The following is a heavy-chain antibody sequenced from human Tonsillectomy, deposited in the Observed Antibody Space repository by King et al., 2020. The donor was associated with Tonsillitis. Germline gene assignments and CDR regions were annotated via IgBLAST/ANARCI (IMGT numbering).Heavy chain of an antibody. J-gene: IGHJ4*02. CDR1: GGSISSYY. Sequence: QLQESGPGLVKPSETLSLTCTVSGGSISSYYWSWIRQPPGKGLEWIGYIYYSGSTNYNPSLKSRVTISVDTSKNQFSLKLSSVTAADTAVYYCSRGGRYFDWLSIGYWGQGTLVTVSS. CDR2: IYYSGST. V-gene: IGHV4-59*01. CDR3: SRGGRYFDWLSIGY. D-gene: IGHD3-9*01.